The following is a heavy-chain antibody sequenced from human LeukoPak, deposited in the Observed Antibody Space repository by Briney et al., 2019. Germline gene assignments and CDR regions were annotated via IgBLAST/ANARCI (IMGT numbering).Heavy chain of an antibody. CDR3: ARDTISGTNPFDY. Sequence: GGSLRLSCAASGFTFSSYEMNWVRQAPGKGLEWVSYISSSGSTIYYADSVKGRFTISRDNAKNSLYLQMNSLRAEDTAVYYCARDTISGTNPFDYRGQGTLVTVSS. CDR2: ISSSGSTI. V-gene: IGHV3-48*03. J-gene: IGHJ4*02. D-gene: IGHD1-20*01. CDR1: GFTFSSYE.